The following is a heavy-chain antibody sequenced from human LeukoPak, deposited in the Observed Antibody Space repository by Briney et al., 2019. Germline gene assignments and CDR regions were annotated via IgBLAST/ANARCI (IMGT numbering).Heavy chain of an antibody. V-gene: IGHV4-39*07. CDR2: INHSGST. CDR1: GVSISSSNSY. Sequence: SETLSLTCTVSGVSISSSNSYWTWIRQSPGKGLEWIGEINHSGSTNYNPSLKSRVTISVDPSKNQFSLKLTSVIAADTALYYYARAGWFGELYGPLDFWGQGTLVTVSS. D-gene: IGHD3-10*01. CDR3: ARAGWFGELYGPLDF. J-gene: IGHJ4*02.